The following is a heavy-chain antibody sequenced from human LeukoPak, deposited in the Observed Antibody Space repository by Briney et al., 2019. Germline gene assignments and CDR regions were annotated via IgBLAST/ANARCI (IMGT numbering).Heavy chain of an antibody. J-gene: IGHJ5*02. CDR2: INPNSGGT. CDR1: GGTFSSYA. Sequence: ASVKVSCKASGGTFSSYAISWVRQAPGQGLEWMGWINPNSGGTNYAQKFQGRVTMTRDTSISTAYMELSRLRSDDTAVYYCARMDPRYDYGGNSGSDHWGQGTLVTVSS. CDR3: ARMDPRYDYGGNSGSDH. D-gene: IGHD4-23*01. V-gene: IGHV1-2*02.